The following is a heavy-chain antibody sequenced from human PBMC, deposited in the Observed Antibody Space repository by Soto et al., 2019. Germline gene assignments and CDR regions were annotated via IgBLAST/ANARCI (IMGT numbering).Heavy chain of an antibody. CDR3: ARDRDIVGAIAY. CDR1: GFTFSSYA. V-gene: IGHV3-30-3*01. D-gene: IGHD1-26*01. CDR2: ISYDGSNK. J-gene: IGHJ4*02. Sequence: QVQLVESGGGVVQPGRSLRLSCAASGFTFSSYAMHWVRQAPGKGLEWVAVISYDGSNKYYADSVKGRFTISRDNYKNTLYLQMNSLRAEDTAVYYCARDRDIVGAIAYRGQGTLVTVSS.